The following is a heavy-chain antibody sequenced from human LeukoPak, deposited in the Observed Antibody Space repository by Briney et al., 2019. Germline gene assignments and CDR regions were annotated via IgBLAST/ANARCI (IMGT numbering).Heavy chain of an antibody. Sequence: PSETLSLTCTVSGGSISSYYWSWIRQPPGKGLEWIGYIYTSGSTNYNPSLKSRVTISVDTSKNQFSLKLSSVTAADTAVYYRARGGKYYDFWSGYHPYYYYYMDVWGKGTTVTVSS. CDR2: IYTSGST. D-gene: IGHD3-3*01. J-gene: IGHJ6*03. V-gene: IGHV4-4*09. CDR3: ARGGKYYDFWSGYHPYYYYYMDV. CDR1: GGSISSYY.